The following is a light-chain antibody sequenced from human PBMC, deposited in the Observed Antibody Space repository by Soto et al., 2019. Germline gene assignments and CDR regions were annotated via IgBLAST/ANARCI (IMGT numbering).Light chain of an antibody. V-gene: IGKV3-15*01. CDR1: QSINTN. CDR2: GAS. Sequence: EIVMTQSPATLSVSPGDRAALSCRASQSINTNLAWYQQKPGQAPRVLIYGASTRATGVPARFSGSGSGTEFTLTISSLQSEDVATYYCQKCGIAPFTFGGGTKVELK. CDR3: QKCGIAPFT. J-gene: IGKJ4*01.